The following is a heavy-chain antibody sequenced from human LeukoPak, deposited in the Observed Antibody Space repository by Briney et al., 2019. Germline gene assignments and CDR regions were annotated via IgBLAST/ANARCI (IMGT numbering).Heavy chain of an antibody. D-gene: IGHD6-6*01. J-gene: IGHJ4*02. CDR3: ARRVARSSSGFDY. CDR2: IYYSGST. Sequence: SETLSLTCTVSGGSISSSSYYWGWIRQSPGKGLEWIGTIYYSGSTYYNPSLKSRVTVSVDTSKNQFSLKLSSVTAADTAVYYCARRVARSSSGFDYWGQGTLVTVSS. V-gene: IGHV4-39*01. CDR1: GGSISSSSYY.